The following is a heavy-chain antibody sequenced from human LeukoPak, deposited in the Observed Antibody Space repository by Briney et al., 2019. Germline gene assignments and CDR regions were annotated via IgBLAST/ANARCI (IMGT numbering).Heavy chain of an antibody. Sequence: GGSLRLSCAASGFTFSSDETNWVRQAPGKGLGWVSYISSSGSTIYYADSVKGRFTISRDNAKNSLYLQMNSLRAEDTAVYYCAELGITMIGGVWGKGTTVTISS. D-gene: IGHD3-10*02. CDR2: ISSSGSTI. J-gene: IGHJ6*04. CDR3: AELGITMIGGV. CDR1: GFTFSSDE. V-gene: IGHV3-48*03.